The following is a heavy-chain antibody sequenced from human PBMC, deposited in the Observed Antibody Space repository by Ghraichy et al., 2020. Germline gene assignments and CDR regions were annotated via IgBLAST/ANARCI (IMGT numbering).Heavy chain of an antibody. Sequence: GGSLRLSCAASGFTFSSYWMSWVRQAPGKGLEWVANIKQDGSEKYYVDSVKGRFTISRDNAKNSLYLQMNSLRAEDTAVYYCARRRQDYDILTGYIYYYMDVWGKGTTVTVSS. V-gene: IGHV3-7*01. J-gene: IGHJ6*03. D-gene: IGHD3-9*01. CDR3: ARRRQDYDILTGYIYYYMDV. CDR1: GFTFSSYW. CDR2: IKQDGSEK.